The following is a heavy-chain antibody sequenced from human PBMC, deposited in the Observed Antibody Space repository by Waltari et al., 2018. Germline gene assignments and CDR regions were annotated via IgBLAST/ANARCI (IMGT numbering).Heavy chain of an antibody. CDR1: GFNFGSHC. CDR2: IKEDGSQK. Sequence: EVQLVESGGGPVQPGGSLRLSCAASGFNFGSHCRVWVRQAPGKGLEWVANIKEDGSQKYFGDSVKGRFTISRDNAKNSLYLQMDSLRAEDTGVYYCARDVLERHSCFDYWGQGTLVSVAS. D-gene: IGHD1-1*01. J-gene: IGHJ4*02. V-gene: IGHV3-7*04. CDR3: ARDVLERHSCFDY.